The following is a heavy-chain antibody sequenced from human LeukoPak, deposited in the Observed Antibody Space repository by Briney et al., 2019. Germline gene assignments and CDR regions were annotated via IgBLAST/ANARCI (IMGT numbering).Heavy chain of an antibody. Sequence: ASVKVSCKASGGTFSSYAISWVRQAPGQGLEWMGWISAYNGNTNYAQKLQGRVTMTTDTSTSTAYMELRSLRSDDTAVYYCARGEDDYSSVDFDYWGQGTLVTVSS. CDR2: ISAYNGNT. J-gene: IGHJ4*02. V-gene: IGHV1-18*01. CDR1: GGTFSSYA. CDR3: ARGEDDYSSVDFDY. D-gene: IGHD4-11*01.